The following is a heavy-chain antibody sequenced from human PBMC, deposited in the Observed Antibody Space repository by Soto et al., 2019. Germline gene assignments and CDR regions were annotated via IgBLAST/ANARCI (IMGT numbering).Heavy chain of an antibody. J-gene: IGHJ4*02. D-gene: IGHD2-21*02. CDR1: GYTFTSYA. V-gene: IGHV1-3*05. CDR2: INAGNGNT. Sequence: QFQLVQSGAEEKKPGASVKDSCKASGYTFTSYAMHWVRQAPGQRLEWMGWINAGNGNTKYSQKFQGRVTITRDTSASTAYMELSSLRSEDTAVYYCARSIVVVTALDYWGQGTLVTVSS. CDR3: ARSIVVVTALDY.